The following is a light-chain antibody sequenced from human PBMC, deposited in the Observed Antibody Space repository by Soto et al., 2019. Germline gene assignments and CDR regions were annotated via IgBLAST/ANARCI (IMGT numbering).Light chain of an antibody. J-gene: IGKJ1*01. CDR2: SAS. CDR3: QQYNTWAQT. V-gene: IGKV3-15*01. Sequence: EIVLTQSPGTLSLSPGERATLSCRASQSVSRSYLAWYQHKPGKAPRLLIYSASTRATGIPARFSGSGSGTQFTLIISILQSEYFAVSCCQQYNTWAQTFGQGTKVEIK. CDR1: QSVSRSY.